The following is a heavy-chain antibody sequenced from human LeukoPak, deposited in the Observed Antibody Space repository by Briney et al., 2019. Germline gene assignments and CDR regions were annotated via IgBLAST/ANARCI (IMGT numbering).Heavy chain of an antibody. V-gene: IGHV4-39*07. J-gene: IGHJ5*02. CDR1: GGSISGSRYY. Sequence: PSQTLSLTCSVSGGSISGSRYYWGWIRQPPAKGLGWVATVNDGGSALYNPSLRSRTTISVDTSKNQFSLRLTSVTAADTAVYYCAREPDAWGQGTLVTVSS. CDR2: VNDGGSA. CDR3: AREPDA.